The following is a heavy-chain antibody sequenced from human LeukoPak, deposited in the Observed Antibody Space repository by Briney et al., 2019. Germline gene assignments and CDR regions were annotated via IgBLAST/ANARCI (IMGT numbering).Heavy chain of an antibody. Sequence: SETLSLTCTVSGGSISGYYWTWIRQPPGKGLEWIGFNYYSGSTNYNSSLKSRVTISVDTSKNHFSLKLSSVTATDTAIYYCARGNWPPAFDIWGQGTLVTASS. J-gene: IGHJ3*02. V-gene: IGHV4-59*01. CDR3: ARGNWPPAFDI. D-gene: IGHD1-1*01. CDR1: GGSISGYY. CDR2: NYYSGST.